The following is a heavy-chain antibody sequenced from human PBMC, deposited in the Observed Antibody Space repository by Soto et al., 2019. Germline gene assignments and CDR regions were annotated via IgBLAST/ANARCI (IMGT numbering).Heavy chain of an antibody. Sequence: QVQLVESGGGVVQPGRSLRLSCAASGFTFSSYGMHWVRQAPGKGLEWVAVIWYDGSNKYYADSVKGRFTISRDNSKNTLYLQMNSLRAEDTAVYYCGGYCSGGSCYSDAFDIWGQGTMVTVSS. J-gene: IGHJ3*02. CDR2: IWYDGSNK. D-gene: IGHD2-15*01. CDR1: GFTFSSYG. V-gene: IGHV3-33*01. CDR3: GGYCSGGSCYSDAFDI.